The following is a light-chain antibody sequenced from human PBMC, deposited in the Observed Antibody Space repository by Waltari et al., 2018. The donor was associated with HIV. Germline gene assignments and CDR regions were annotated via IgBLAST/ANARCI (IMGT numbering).Light chain of an antibody. CDR2: DVS. CDR1: SSDVGGYHY. J-gene: IGLJ2*01. CDR3: CSYAGSYTGV. Sequence: QSALTQPRSVSGSPGPSVTISCTGTSSDVGGYHYVSWYQPHPGKAPKRMIYDVSKRPSGVPDRFSGSKSGNTASLTISGLQAEDEADYYCCSYAGSYTGVFGGGTKLTVL. V-gene: IGLV2-11*01.